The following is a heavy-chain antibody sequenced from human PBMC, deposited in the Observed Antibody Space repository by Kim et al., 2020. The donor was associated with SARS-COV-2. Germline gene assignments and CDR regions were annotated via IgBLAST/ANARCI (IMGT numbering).Heavy chain of an antibody. J-gene: IGHJ6*02. Sequence: GGSLRLSCAASGFTFSSYEMNWVRQAPGKGLEWVSYISSSGSTIYYADSVKGRFTISRDNAKNSLYLQMNSLRAEDTAVYYCARDNFLVAGWEPLSGGTYGMDVWGQGTTVTVSS. V-gene: IGHV3-48*03. D-gene: IGHD1-26*01. CDR1: GFTFSSYE. CDR3: ARDNFLVAGWEPLSGGTYGMDV. CDR2: ISSSGSTI.